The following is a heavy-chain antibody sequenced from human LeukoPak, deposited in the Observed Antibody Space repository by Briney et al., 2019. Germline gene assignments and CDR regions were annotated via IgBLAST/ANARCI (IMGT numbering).Heavy chain of an antibody. CDR3: ARGRGSGHKENWFDP. Sequence: VASVKVSCKASGYTFTTYDINWLRQATGQGLAWMGWMNPNSGNTGYTQKFQGRVTMTRNTSISTAYMELSSLRPEDTAVYYCARGRGSGHKENWFDPWGQGTLVTVSS. V-gene: IGHV1-8*01. CDR1: GYTFTTYD. J-gene: IGHJ5*02. D-gene: IGHD6-19*01. CDR2: MNPNSGNT.